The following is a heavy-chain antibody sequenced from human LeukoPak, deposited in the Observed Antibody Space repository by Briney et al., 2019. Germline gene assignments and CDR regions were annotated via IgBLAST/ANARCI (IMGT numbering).Heavy chain of an antibody. J-gene: IGHJ6*02. V-gene: IGHV3-21*01. CDR3: ARVGARRILWFGEDYYYYGMDV. D-gene: IGHD3-10*01. Sequence: GGSLRLSCAASGFTLSSYSMNWVRQAPGKGLEWVSSISSSSSYIYYADSVKGRFTISRDNAKNSLYLRMNSLRAEDTAVYYCARVGARRILWFGEDYYYYGMDVWGQGTTVTVSS. CDR1: GFTLSSYS. CDR2: ISSSSSYI.